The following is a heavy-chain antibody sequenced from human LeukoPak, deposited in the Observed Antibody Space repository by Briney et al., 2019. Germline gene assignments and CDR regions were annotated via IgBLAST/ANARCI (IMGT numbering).Heavy chain of an antibody. CDR3: AKDFRIGYSAHFDY. V-gene: IGHV3-23*01. CDR1: GFTFRSHA. CDR2: IYENGGTT. Sequence: GGSLRLSCVGSGFTFRSHAMSWVRQAPEKGLEFVSGIYENGGTTYYADSVKGRFSISRDNSKNALYLQMDSLRGEDTAVYYCAKDFRIGYSAHFDYWGQGALVTVSS. D-gene: IGHD2-21*01. J-gene: IGHJ4*02.